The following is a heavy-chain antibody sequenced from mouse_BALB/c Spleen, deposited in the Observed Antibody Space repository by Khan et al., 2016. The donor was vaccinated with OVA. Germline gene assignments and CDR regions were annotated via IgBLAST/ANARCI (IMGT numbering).Heavy chain of an antibody. Sequence: QVQLKQSGPGLVQPSQSLSITCTVSGFSLSNYGIHWVRQSPGKGLEWLGAIWSSGSTDFNAAFISRLSTSKDNSRSQAFFKMNSLQTDDSTIHYVARGGVPFAYWGQGTLVTVSA. J-gene: IGHJ3*01. V-gene: IGHV2-2*01. CDR1: GFSLSNYG. CDR2: IWSSGST. CDR3: ARGGVPFAY.